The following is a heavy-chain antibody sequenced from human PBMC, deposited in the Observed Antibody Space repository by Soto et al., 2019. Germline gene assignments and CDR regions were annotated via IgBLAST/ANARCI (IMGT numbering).Heavy chain of an antibody. CDR3: AKNRATVTVRYYFDS. Sequence: TGGSLRLSCSASGFTFGNYAMTWVRQAPGKGLEWVSTISASGTYTYYADSVKGRFTISRDNSNNTLYLQMNSLRADDTAVYSCAKNRATVTVRYYFDSWGQGSLVTVSS. D-gene: IGHD4-17*01. V-gene: IGHV3-23*01. CDR2: ISASGTYT. J-gene: IGHJ4*02. CDR1: GFTFGNYA.